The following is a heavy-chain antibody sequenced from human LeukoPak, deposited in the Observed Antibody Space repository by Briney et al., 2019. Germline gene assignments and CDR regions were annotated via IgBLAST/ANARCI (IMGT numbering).Heavy chain of an antibody. CDR2: INYSGTT. J-gene: IGHJ4*02. CDR1: GGFISTNHYH. CDR3: ARRPLVGTTPFDS. Sequence: SETLSLTCTVSGGFISTNHYHWRWIRQPPGKGLEWIASINYSGTTYYNPSLHMRVTISVETSTKQFSLKLRFVNAADTAVYYCARRPLVGTTPFDSWGRGTLVTVSS. V-gene: IGHV4-39*07. D-gene: IGHD1-26*01.